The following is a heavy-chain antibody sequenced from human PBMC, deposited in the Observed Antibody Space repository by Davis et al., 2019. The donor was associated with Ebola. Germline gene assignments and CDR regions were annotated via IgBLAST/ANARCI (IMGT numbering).Heavy chain of an antibody. Sequence: SETLSLTCTVSGDSMESFYWNWIRQPPGKGLEWIGSIYYSGSTYYNPSLKSRVTISVQTSKNQFSLRLSSVATADTAVYYCARITWIQLSLRAFDLWGQGTMVTVSS. J-gene: IGHJ3*01. CDR3: ARITWIQLSLRAFDL. D-gene: IGHD5-18*01. CDR1: GDSMESFY. CDR2: IYYSGST. V-gene: IGHV4-59*05.